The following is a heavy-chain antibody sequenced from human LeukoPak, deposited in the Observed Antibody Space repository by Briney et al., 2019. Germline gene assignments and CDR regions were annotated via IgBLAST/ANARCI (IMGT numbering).Heavy chain of an antibody. CDR1: DDSITMYY. Sequence: SETLSLTCSVSDDSITMYYWTWIRQPPGKGLEWIGYIYYSGSTNYNPSLKSRVTISVDTSKNQFSLKLSSVTAADTAVYYCARSSRGYCSGGSCYPYRQYFQHWGQGTLVTVSS. J-gene: IGHJ1*01. V-gene: IGHV4-59*12. D-gene: IGHD2-15*01. CDR3: ARSSRGYCSGGSCYPYRQYFQH. CDR2: IYYSGST.